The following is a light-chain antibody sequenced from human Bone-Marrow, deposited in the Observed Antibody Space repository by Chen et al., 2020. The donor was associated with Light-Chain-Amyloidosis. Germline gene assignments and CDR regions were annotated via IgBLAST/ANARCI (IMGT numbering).Light chain of an antibody. CDR3: QQYNSYPLT. CDR1: QRISSW. CDR2: EAS. J-gene: IGKJ4*01. Sequence: DIQMTQSPSPLSASLGDRVTITCRASQRISSWLAWYQQKPGKAPNFLIYEASTLESGVPSRFSGSGSGTEFTLTISTLQPGDFATYYCQQYNSYPLTFGGGTKVET. V-gene: IGKV1-5*03.